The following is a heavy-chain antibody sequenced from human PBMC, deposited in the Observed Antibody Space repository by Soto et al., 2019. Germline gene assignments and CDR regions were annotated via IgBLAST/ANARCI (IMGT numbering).Heavy chain of an antibody. CDR3: ARDLNWGFDY. V-gene: IGHV3-48*02. J-gene: IGHJ4*02. CDR2: ITSSSSAI. CDR1: GFTFITYS. D-gene: IGHD7-27*01. Sequence: GGSLRLSCASSGFTFITYSISWVRQAPGKGLEWISYITSSSSAIRYADSVQGRFTISRDNAKNSLYLQMNSLKDEDTAVYYCARDLNWGFDYWGQGTLVTVSS.